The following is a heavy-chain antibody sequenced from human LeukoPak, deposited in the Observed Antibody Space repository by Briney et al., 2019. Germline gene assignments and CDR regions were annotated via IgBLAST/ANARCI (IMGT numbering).Heavy chain of an antibody. J-gene: IGHJ4*02. Sequence: GGSLRLSCAASGFTFSNYWMHWVRQGPGKGLVWVSRINSDGGTATYADSVKGRFTISRDNSKNTLYLQMNSLRAEDTAVYYCARGHRYYDSSGYLLHYFDYWGQGTLVTVSS. D-gene: IGHD3-22*01. CDR2: INSDGGTA. CDR3: ARGHRYYDSSGYLLHYFDY. CDR1: GFTFSNYW. V-gene: IGHV3-74*01.